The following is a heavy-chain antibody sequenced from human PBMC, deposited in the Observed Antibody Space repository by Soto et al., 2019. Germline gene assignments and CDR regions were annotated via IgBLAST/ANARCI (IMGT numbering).Heavy chain of an antibody. CDR1: GDSISSFY. Sequence: SETLSLTCTVSGDSISSFYWTWIRQPPGKGLEWVGYIFSSGSTNYNPSLKSRVTISVDASENQFSLKLTSVTAADTAVYYCARVGYCSSTPCWPIGYFEYWGQGTLVTVSS. J-gene: IGHJ4*02. CDR3: ARVGYCSSTPCWPIGYFEY. V-gene: IGHV4-59*01. CDR2: IFSSGST. D-gene: IGHD2-2*01.